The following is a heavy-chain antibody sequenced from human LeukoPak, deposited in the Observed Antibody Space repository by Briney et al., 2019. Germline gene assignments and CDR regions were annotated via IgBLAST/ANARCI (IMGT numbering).Heavy chain of an antibody. CDR3: AKAYCSSTSCYADY. J-gene: IGHJ4*02. Sequence: GGSLRLSCAASGFTFSSYAMSWVRQAPGKGLEWVSAISGSGGSTYYADSVKGRFTISRDNSKNTLYLQMNSLRAGDTAVYYCAKAYCSSTSCYADYWGQGTLVTVSS. CDR1: GFTFSSYA. CDR2: ISGSGGST. D-gene: IGHD2-2*01. V-gene: IGHV3-23*01.